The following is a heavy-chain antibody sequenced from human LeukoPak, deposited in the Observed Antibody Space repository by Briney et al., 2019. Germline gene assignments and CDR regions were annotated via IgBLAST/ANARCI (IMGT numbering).Heavy chain of an antibody. CDR2: IYYSGST. J-gene: IGHJ4*02. CDR1: GGSISSYY. V-gene: IGHV4-59*01. Sequence: SETLSLTCTVSGGSISSYYWSWIRQPPGKGLEWIGYIYYSGSTNYNPSLKSRVTISVDTSKNQFSLKLSSVTAADTAVYYCARDRWEGPFDYWGQGTLVTVSS. D-gene: IGHD1-26*01. CDR3: ARDRWEGPFDY.